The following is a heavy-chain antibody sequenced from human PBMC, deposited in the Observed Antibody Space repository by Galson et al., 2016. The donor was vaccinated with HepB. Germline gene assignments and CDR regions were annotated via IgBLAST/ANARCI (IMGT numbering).Heavy chain of an antibody. D-gene: IGHD2-2*01. V-gene: IGHV3-23*01. J-gene: IGHJ4*02. CDR3: VRYQRVAGTYYFDY. CDR1: GFTFKNYA. Sequence: SLRLSCAASGFTFKNYAMAWVRQPPGKGLEWVAVISFTASNIYLSDFVRGRFTVSRDDSESTLYLQMNSLGAEDSAVYFCVRYQRVAGTYYFDYWGLGTLVTVSS. CDR2: ISFTASNI.